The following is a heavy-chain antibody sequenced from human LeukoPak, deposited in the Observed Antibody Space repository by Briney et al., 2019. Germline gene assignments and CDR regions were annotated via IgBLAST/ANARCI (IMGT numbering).Heavy chain of an antibody. CDR2: IKQDGSEI. V-gene: IGHV3-7*01. J-gene: IGHJ6*03. Sequence: GGSLRLSCAASGFTFSSYWMNWVRLAPGKGLEWVANIKQDGSEIYYVDSVKGRFTISRDNAKNSLYLQMNSLRAEDTALYYCVRAMDVWGKGTTVTVSS. CDR1: GFTFSSYW. CDR3: VRAMDV.